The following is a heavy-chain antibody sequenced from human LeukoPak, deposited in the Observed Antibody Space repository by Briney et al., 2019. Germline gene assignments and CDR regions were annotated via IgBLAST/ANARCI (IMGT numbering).Heavy chain of an antibody. V-gene: IGHV3-20*04. J-gene: IGHJ4*02. CDR2: INWNGGST. D-gene: IGHD5-24*01. Sequence: PGGPLRLSCAASGFTFDDYGMSWVRQAPGKGLEWVSGINWNGGSTGYADSVKGRFTISRDNAKNSLYLQMNSLSAEDAAVYYCVKDDGWVQYANWGQGTLVTVSS. CDR3: VKDDGWVQYAN. CDR1: GFTFDDYG.